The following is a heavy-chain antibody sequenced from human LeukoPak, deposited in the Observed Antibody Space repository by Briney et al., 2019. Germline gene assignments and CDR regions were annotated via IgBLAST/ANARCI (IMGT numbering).Heavy chain of an antibody. CDR1: GFTFSDHY. V-gene: IGHV3-11*06. CDR2: ISFSHHT. CDR3: AREHSSVSSESKGYDL. D-gene: IGHD6-19*01. J-gene: IGHJ5*02. Sequence: GGSLRLSCAASGFTFSDHYMSWIRQAPGKGLEWISYISFSHHTNYADSVKGRFTISRDDARNSLFLQMNSLRAEDTAFYYCAREHSSVSSESKGYDLWGQGTLVTVCS.